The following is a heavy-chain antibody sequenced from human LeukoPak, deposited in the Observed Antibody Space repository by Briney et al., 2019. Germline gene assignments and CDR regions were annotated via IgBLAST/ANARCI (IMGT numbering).Heavy chain of an antibody. D-gene: IGHD6-19*01. V-gene: IGHV1-46*01. J-gene: IGHJ4*02. CDR2: INPSGGTT. CDR1: GYTFTSYH. CDR3: ARDPLIAVAGYIFDY. Sequence: ASVKVSCKASGYTFTSYHMHWVRQAPGQGLEWMGIINPSGGTTNYAQKFRGRVTMTRDMSTSTVYMDLSSLRSEDTAVYYCARDPLIAVAGYIFDYWGQGTLVTVSS.